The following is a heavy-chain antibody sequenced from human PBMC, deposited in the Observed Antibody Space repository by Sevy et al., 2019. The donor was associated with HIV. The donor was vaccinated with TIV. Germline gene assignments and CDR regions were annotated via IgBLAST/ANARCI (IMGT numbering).Heavy chain of an antibody. Sequence: GGSLRLSCAASGFTFSSYAMSWVRQAPGKGLEWVSAISGGGGSTYYADSVKGRFTISGDNSKNTLYLQMNSLRAEDTAVYYCAKDMLGEDWFDPWGQGTLVTVSS. J-gene: IGHJ5*02. D-gene: IGHD3-10*02. CDR3: AKDMLGEDWFDP. CDR1: GFTFSSYA. CDR2: ISGGGGST. V-gene: IGHV3-23*01.